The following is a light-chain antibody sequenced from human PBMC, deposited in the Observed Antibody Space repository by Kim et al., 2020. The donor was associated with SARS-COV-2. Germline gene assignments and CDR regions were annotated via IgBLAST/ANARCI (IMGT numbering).Light chain of an antibody. Sequence: SITISCTGTISDVGTYNYVSWYQQHPGKDPKLIIYDVSKRPSGVSNRFSGSKSGNTASLTMSGLQAEDEAEYFCSSHTSNTTPYAFGTGTKDTVL. J-gene: IGLJ1*01. CDR1: ISDVGTYNY. CDR2: DVS. CDR3: SSHTSNTTPYA. V-gene: IGLV2-14*03.